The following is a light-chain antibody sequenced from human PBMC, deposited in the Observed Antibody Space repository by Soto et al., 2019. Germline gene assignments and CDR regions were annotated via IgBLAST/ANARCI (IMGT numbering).Light chain of an antibody. CDR1: QSFSSY. CDR3: QQRSGWHPTLT. V-gene: IGKV3-11*01. Sequence: EIVLTQSPVTLSLSPGERAILSCRASQSFSSYLAWYQHKPGQAPRLLIYDATNRAPGIPARSSGSGSGTDFSHTISSLEPEDFAVYYCQQRSGWHPTLTFGGGTKVEIK. J-gene: IGKJ4*01. CDR2: DAT.